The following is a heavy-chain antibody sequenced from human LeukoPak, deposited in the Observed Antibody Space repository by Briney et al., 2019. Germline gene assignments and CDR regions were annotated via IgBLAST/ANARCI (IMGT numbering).Heavy chain of an antibody. Sequence: PGGSLRLTCAASGFTFSNAWMNWVRQAPGKGLEWVGRIKSKTDGGTTDYAAPVKGRFTISRDDSKNTLYLQMNSLKTEDTAVYYRTTEYGDYVRVYWGQGTLVTVSS. CDR3: TTEYGDYVRVY. D-gene: IGHD4-17*01. J-gene: IGHJ4*02. CDR1: GFTFSNAW. V-gene: IGHV3-15*07. CDR2: IKSKTDGGTT.